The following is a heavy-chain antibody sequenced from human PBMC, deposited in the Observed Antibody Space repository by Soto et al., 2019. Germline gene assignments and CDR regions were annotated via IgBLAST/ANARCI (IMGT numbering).Heavy chain of an antibody. D-gene: IGHD3-3*01. J-gene: IGHJ5*02. V-gene: IGHV3-21*01. CDR3: ARETTIFGVAPQKFDP. CDR2: ISSSSSYI. Sequence: GGSLRLSCAASGFTFSSYSMNWVRQAPGKGLEWVSSISSSSSYIYYADSVKGRFTISRDNAKNSLYLQMNSLRAEDTAVYYCARETTIFGVAPQKFDPWGQGTLVTVSS. CDR1: GFTFSSYS.